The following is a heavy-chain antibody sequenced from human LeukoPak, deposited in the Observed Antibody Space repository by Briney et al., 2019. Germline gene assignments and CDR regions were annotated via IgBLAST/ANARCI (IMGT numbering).Heavy chain of an antibody. D-gene: IGHD5-18*01. J-gene: IGHJ4*02. CDR3: AKGNGYSYGRYYFDY. CDR1: GFTFSSYA. CDR2: ITASGGNT. V-gene: IGHV3-23*01. Sequence: GGSLRLSCAASGFTFSSYAMGWGRQAPGKGREWVSAITASGGNTYYADSVKGRFTISRDNSKNTLYLQVNSLRAEDTAVYYCAKGNGYSYGRYYFDYWGQGTLVTVSS.